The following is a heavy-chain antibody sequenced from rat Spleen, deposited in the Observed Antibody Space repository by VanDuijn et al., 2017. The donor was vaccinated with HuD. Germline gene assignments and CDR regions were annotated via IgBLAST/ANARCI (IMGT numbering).Heavy chain of an antibody. CDR3: TTRPYYSSLNWFPY. J-gene: IGHJ3*01. V-gene: IGHV5S10*01. D-gene: IGHD1-2*01. CDR1: GFTFSDYN. Sequence: EVQLVESGGGLVQPGRSLKLSCAASGFTFSDYNMAWVRQAPKKGLEWVAFISYDSSSIFYRNSVKGRFTISRDNAKSTLYLQMGSLRSEDTATYYCTTRPYYSSLNWFPYWGQGTLVTVSS. CDR2: ISYDSSSI.